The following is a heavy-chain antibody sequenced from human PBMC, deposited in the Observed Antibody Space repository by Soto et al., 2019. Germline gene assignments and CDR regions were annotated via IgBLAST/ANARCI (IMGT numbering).Heavy chain of an antibody. CDR2: IDASDSSI. D-gene: IGHD3-10*01. CDR1: GYNFSKYW. Sequence: GESLKISCWGSGYNFSKYWITWVRQMPGKGLEWMGTIDASDSSIKYSPSFQGHVTISPDKPITTAYLQWSSLKASDTAIYYCEGHSESAMDVWGQGTTVTVSS. J-gene: IGHJ6*02. CDR3: EGHSESAMDV. V-gene: IGHV5-10-1*01.